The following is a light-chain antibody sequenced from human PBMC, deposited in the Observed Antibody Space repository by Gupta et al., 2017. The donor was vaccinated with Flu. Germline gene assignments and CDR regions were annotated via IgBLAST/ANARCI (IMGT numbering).Light chain of an antibody. V-gene: IGKV3-11*01. CDR2: DSS. Sequence: EIVLTQSPATLSLSPGERATLTCRASQSVSTHLAWYQQKPGQAPRLLIYDSSNRATGIPTRFSGSGSGTEFTLTISSLEPEDFAVYYCQQRSDWPPTFGQGTKMEIK. J-gene: IGKJ1*01. CDR1: QSVSTH. CDR3: QQRSDWPPT.